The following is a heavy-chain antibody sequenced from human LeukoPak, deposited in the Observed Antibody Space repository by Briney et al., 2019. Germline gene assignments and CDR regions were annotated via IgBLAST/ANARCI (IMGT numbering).Heavy chain of an antibody. CDR2: MNPNSGNT. CDR1: KYTFTSYD. Sequence: GASVKVSCKASKYTFTSYDINWVRQATGQGLEWMGWMNPNSGNTGYAQKFQGRASMTRNTSISTAYMELSSLRSEDTAVYYCARGIGGYNYGNFDYWGQGTLVTVSS. V-gene: IGHV1-8*01. J-gene: IGHJ4*02. CDR3: ARGIGGYNYGNFDY. D-gene: IGHD5-18*01.